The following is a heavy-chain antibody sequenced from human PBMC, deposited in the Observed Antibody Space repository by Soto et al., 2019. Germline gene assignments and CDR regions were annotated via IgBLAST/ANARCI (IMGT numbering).Heavy chain of an antibody. J-gene: IGHJ4*02. CDR2: INPNSGGT. V-gene: IGHV1-2*02. D-gene: IGHD5-12*01. CDR1: GYTFTGYY. Sequence: GASVKVSCKASGYTFTGYYMHWVRQAPGQGLEWMGWINPNSGGTNYAQKFQGRVTMTRDTSISTAYMELSRLRSDDTAVYYCVRGPYSKDITFDDWGEGTLVTVAS. CDR3: VRGPYSKDITFDD.